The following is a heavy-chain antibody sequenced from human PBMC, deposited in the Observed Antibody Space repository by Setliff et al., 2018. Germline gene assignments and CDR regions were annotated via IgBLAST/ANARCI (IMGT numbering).Heavy chain of an antibody. Sequence: PSETLSLTCAVSGYSISSGYNWGWIRQPPGKGLEWIGSIYYRGSTSYNSSLKSRVSISVDTSKNQFSPNLNAVTAADTAVYYCATLTGDRGVDYWGQGRLVTVSS. V-gene: IGHV4-38-2*01. CDR1: GYSISSGYN. CDR3: ATLTGDRGVDY. CDR2: IYYRGST. J-gene: IGHJ4*02. D-gene: IGHD7-27*01.